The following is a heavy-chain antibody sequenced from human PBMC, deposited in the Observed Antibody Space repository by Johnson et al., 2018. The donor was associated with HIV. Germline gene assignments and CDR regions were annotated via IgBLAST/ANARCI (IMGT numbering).Heavy chain of an antibody. J-gene: IGHJ3*02. V-gene: IGHV3-7*05. Sequence: VQLVESGGGLVQPGGSLRLSCAASGFTFSSYWMSWVRQAPGKGLEWVATIKQDGSEKYYVDSVKGRFTISRDNAKNSLYLQMNSLRAEDTAVYYCASDYYYDSRARLGAFDIWGQGTMVTVSS. CDR3: ASDYYYDSRARLGAFDI. D-gene: IGHD3-22*01. CDR1: GFTFSSYW. CDR2: IKQDGSEK.